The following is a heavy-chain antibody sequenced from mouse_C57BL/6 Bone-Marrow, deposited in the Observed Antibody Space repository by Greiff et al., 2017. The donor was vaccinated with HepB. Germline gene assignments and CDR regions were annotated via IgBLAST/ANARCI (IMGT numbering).Heavy chain of an antibody. Sequence: EVQGVESGGGLVKPGGSLKLSCAASGFTFSSYAMSWVRQTPEKRLEWVATISDGGSYTYYPDNVKGRFTISRDNAKNNLYLQMSHLKSEDTAMYYCARVYSNSWFAYWGQGTLVTVSA. CDR2: ISDGGSYT. J-gene: IGHJ3*01. CDR3: ARVYSNSWFAY. D-gene: IGHD2-5*01. V-gene: IGHV5-4*01. CDR1: GFTFSSYA.